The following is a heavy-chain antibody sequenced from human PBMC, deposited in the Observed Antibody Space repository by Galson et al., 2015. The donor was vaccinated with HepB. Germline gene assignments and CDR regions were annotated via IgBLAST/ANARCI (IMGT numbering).Heavy chain of an antibody. D-gene: IGHD3-10*01. CDR1: GYTFTGYY. CDR3: ARVGDPRLDYYYYGSGSSVFDY. V-gene: IGHV1-2*02. Sequence: SVKVSCKASGYTFTGYYMHWVRQAPGQGLEWMGWINPNSGGTNYAQKFQGRVTMTRDTSISTAYMELSRLRSDDTAVYYCARVGDPRLDYYYYGSGSSVFDYWGQGTLVTVSS. J-gene: IGHJ4*02. CDR2: INPNSGGT.